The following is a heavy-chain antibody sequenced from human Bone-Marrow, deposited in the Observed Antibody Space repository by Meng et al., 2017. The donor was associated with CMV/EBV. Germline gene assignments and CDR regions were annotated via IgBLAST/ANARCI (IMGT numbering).Heavy chain of an antibody. CDR2: INPNSGGT. J-gene: IGHJ4*02. D-gene: IGHD3-22*01. CDR3: ARFPYDSSGYHFEFDY. Sequence: SGYTFTGYYMHWVRQAPGQGLEWMGWINPNSGGTNYAQKFQGRVTMTRDTSISTAYMELSRLRSDDTAVYYCARFPYDSSGYHFEFDYWGQGTLVTVSS. CDR1: GYTFTGYY. V-gene: IGHV1-2*02.